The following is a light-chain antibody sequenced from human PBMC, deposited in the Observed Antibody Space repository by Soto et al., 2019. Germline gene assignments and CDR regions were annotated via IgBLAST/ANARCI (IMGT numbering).Light chain of an antibody. CDR2: EVS. J-gene: IGLJ1*01. Sequence: QSALTQPASVSGSPGQSITISCTGTSSDVGGYNYVSWYQQHPGKAPKLMIYEVSNRPSGVSNRFSGSKSGNTASLTIYGLQAAEEADYYCSSYTSRSTRVFGTGTKLTV. CDR3: SSYTSRSTRV. CDR1: SSDVGGYNY. V-gene: IGLV2-14*01.